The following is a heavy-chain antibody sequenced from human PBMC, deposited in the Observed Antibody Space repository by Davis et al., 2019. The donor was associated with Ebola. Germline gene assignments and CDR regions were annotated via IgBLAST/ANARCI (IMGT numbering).Heavy chain of an antibody. J-gene: IGHJ4*02. CDR1: GYSFTSFA. V-gene: IGHV1-3*01. CDR2: INGGNGNT. CDR3: ARDRCSGGSCYLGGTPPDY. D-gene: IGHD2-15*01. Sequence: AASVKVSCKASGYSFTSFAMHWVRQAPGQRLEWLGWINGGNGNTKYSQKFQGRVTITADKSTSTAYMELSSLRSEDTAVYYCARDRCSGGSCYLGGTPPDYWGQGTLVTVSS.